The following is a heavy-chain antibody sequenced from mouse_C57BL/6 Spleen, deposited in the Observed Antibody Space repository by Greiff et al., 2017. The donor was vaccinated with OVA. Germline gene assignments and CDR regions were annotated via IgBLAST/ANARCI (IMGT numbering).Heavy chain of an antibody. CDR3: ARGRSNYGDYYFDY. D-gene: IGHD2-5*01. Sequence: EVNLVESGGGLVKPGGSLKLSCAASGFTFSDYGMHWVRQAPEKGLEWVAYISSGSSPIYYADTVKGRFTISRDNAKNTLFLQMTSLRSEDTAMYYCARGRSNYGDYYFDYWGQGTTLTVSS. J-gene: IGHJ2*01. V-gene: IGHV5-17*01. CDR1: GFTFSDYG. CDR2: ISSGSSPI.